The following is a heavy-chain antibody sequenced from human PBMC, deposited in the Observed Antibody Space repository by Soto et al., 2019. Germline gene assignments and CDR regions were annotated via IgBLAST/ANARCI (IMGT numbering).Heavy chain of an antibody. CDR3: AKRSPYTSGWYSPIFDY. CDR1: GFSFSDYA. CDR2: ISESGGST. D-gene: IGHD6-13*01. Sequence: GGSLRLSCAASGFSFSDYAMSWVRQAPGKGLEWVSVISESGGSTHYADSVRGRFTVSRDNTKNSLSLRMNSLRDEDTAVYFCAKRSPYTSGWYSPIFDYWGQGALVTVSS. V-gene: IGHV3-23*01. J-gene: IGHJ4*02.